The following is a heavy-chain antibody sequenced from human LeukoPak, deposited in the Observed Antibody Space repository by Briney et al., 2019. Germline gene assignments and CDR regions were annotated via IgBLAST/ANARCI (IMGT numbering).Heavy chain of an antibody. CDR3: AKHGGAIALREIFDY. V-gene: IGHV3-23*01. J-gene: IGHJ4*02. CDR2: ISGSGGST. D-gene: IGHD2-15*01. CDR1: GLSFSSYA. Sequence: PGGSLRLSCAASGLSFSSYAVTCVRQAPGKGLEWVSGISGSGGSTYYADSVKGRFTISRDNSKNTLYLQMNSLRAEDTALYYCAKHGGAIALREIFDYWGQGTLVTVSS.